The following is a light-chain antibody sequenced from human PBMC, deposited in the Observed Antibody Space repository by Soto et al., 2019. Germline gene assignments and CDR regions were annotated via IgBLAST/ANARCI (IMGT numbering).Light chain of an antibody. J-gene: IGLJ2*01. V-gene: IGLV2-23*03. Sequence: QSVLTQPASVSGSPGQSITVSCTGTSSDVGSYNLVSWYQQHPGKAPKLMIYEGSKRPSGVSNRFSGSKSGNTASLTISGLKAEDEADYYCCSYAGSSTFLFGGGTKLTVL. CDR2: EGS. CDR1: SSDVGSYNL. CDR3: CSYAGSSTFL.